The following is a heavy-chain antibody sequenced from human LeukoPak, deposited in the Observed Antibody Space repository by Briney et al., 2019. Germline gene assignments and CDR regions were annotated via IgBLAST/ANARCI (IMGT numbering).Heavy chain of an antibody. CDR1: GFTFSSYW. Sequence: GGSLRLSCAASGFTFSSYWMSWVRQAPGKGLEWVANIKQDGSEKYYVDSVKGRFTISRDNAKNSLYLQMNSLRAEDTAVYYCAREGGVVPQNWFDPWGQGTLVTVSS. V-gene: IGHV3-7*01. CDR2: IKQDGSEK. D-gene: IGHD2-8*02. CDR3: AREGGVVPQNWFDP. J-gene: IGHJ5*02.